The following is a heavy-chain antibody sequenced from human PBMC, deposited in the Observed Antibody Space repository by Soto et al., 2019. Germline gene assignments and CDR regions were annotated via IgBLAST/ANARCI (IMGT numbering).Heavy chain of an antibody. D-gene: IGHD3-22*01. V-gene: IGHV3-48*02. J-gene: IGHJ4*02. CDR1: GFTFSSYS. Sequence: QPGGSLSLSCAASGFTFSSYSMNWVRKAQGKGLEWVSYISSSSSTIYYEDSVKGRFTISRDNAKNSLYLQMTILREEDAAVYYCASLVGYYDSSGDQDYWGQGTLVTVSS. CDR2: ISSSSSTI. CDR3: ASLVGYYDSSGDQDY.